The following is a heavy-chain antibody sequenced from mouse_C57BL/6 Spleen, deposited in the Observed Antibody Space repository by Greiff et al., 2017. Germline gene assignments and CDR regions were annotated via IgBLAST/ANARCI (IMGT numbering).Heavy chain of an antibody. J-gene: IGHJ1*03. CDR3: ARGGYYSYFDV. V-gene: IGHV1-42*01. Sequence: SGPELVKPGASVKISCKASGYSFTGYYMNWVKQSPEKSLEWIGEINPSTGGTTYNQKFKAKATLTVDKSSSTAYMQLKSLTSEDSAVYYCARGGYYSYFDVWGTGTTVTVSS. CDR2: INPSTGGT. CDR1: GYSFTGYY. D-gene: IGHD1-1*02.